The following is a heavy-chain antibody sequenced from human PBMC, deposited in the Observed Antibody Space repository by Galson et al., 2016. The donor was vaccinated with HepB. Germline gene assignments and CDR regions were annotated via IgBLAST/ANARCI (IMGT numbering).Heavy chain of an antibody. CDR1: GGSISSYY. J-gene: IGHJ3*01. Sequence: SETLSLTCTVSGGSISSYYWNWIRQSPGRGLEWIGFISYSGRTNYNPSLTSRVTTSVDTSKIQFSLTLGPVTDADTAVYYCAVGITYVFDFWGQGALVTVSS. CDR2: ISYSGRT. V-gene: IGHV4-59*08. CDR3: AVGITYVFDF. D-gene: IGHD3-16*01.